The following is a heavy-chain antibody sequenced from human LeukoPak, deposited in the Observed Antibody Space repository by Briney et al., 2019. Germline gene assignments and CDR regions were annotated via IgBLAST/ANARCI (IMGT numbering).Heavy chain of an antibody. D-gene: IGHD3-22*01. CDR3: ARVRALSYYDSSGDLYYFDY. Sequence: SETLSLTCSVSGGSISTYYWSWIRQPPGKGLEWIGYIYFSGNTNYNPSLKSRVTISVDTSENQFSLRLNSVTAADTAVYYCARVRALSYYDSSGDLYYFDYWGQGTLVTVSS. CDR2: IYFSGNT. J-gene: IGHJ4*02. CDR1: GGSISTYY. V-gene: IGHV4-59*01.